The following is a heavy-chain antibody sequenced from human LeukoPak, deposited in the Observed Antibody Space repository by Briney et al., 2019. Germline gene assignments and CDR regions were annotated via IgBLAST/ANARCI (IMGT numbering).Heavy chain of an antibody. CDR3: ARTASFWSGYYLDY. J-gene: IGHJ4*02. D-gene: IGHD3-3*01. CDR1: GYTFTSYY. CDR2: INPSGGST. Sequence: ASVKVSCKTSGYTFTSYYMHWVRQAPGQGLEWMGIINPSGGSTTYPKKFQGRVTMTRDTSTSTVYMELSSLRSEDTAVYYCARTASFWSGYYLDYWGQGTLVTVSS. V-gene: IGHV1-46*01.